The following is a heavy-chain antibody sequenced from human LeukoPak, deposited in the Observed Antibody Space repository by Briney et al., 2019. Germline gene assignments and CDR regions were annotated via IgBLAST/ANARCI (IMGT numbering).Heavy chain of an antibody. Sequence: PSETLSLTCAVYGGSFSGYYWSWIRQPPGKGLEWIGEINHSGSTNYNPSLKSRVTISVDTSKNQFSLKLGSVTAAGTAVYYCARGGRFLEWFWSYWGQGTLVTVSS. V-gene: IGHV4-34*01. D-gene: IGHD3-3*01. CDR2: INHSGST. CDR1: GGSFSGYY. J-gene: IGHJ4*02. CDR3: ARGGRFLEWFWSY.